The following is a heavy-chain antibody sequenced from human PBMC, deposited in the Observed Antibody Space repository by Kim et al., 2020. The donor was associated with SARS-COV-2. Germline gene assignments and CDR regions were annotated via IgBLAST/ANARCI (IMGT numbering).Heavy chain of an antibody. V-gene: IGHV1-69*04. CDR3: ARDPNYYGSGSDINWFDP. CDR1: GGTFSSYT. J-gene: IGHJ5*02. Sequence: SVKVSCKASGGTFSSYTISWVRQAPGQGLEWMGRIIPILGIANYAQKVQGRVTITADKSTSTAYMELSSLRSADTAVYYCARDPNYYGSGSDINWFDPWGQGTLVTVSS. CDR2: IIPILGIA. D-gene: IGHD3-10*01.